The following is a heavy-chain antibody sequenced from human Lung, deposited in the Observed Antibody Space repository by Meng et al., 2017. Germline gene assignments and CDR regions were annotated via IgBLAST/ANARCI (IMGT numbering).Heavy chain of an antibody. J-gene: IGHJ4*02. CDR1: GYTFNRYY. CDR3: ARGAYGDYEIDY. Sequence: ASVKVSCKPSGYTFNRYYIHWVRQAPGQGLEWMGLINPTGDNTTYTQRFQGRLTMTRDMSTSTVYMELSSLRSEDTAVYYCARGAYGDYEIDYWVQGTLVTVSS. CDR2: INPTGDNT. V-gene: IGHV1-46*02. D-gene: IGHD4-17*01.